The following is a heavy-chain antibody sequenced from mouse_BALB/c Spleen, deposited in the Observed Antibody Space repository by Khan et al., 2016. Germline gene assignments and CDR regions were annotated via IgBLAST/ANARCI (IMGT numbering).Heavy chain of an antibody. J-gene: IGHJ1*01. D-gene: IGHD2-14*01. CDR3: ARGYDWYFDV. CDR2: INPGSGGT. Sequence: QVRLQQSGAELVRPGTSVKVSCKASGYAFTNYLIEWVKQRPGQGLEWIGVINPGSGGTNYNEKFKGKATLTADKSSSTAYMQLSSLTSDDSAVYFWARGYDWYFDVWGAGTTVTVAS. V-gene: IGHV1-54*01. CDR1: GYAFTNYL.